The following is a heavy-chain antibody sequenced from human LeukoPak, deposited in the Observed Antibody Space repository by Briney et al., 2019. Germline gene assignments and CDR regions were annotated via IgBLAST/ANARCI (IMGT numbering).Heavy chain of an antibody. CDR1: GGSISSGDYY. CDR3: PRDPHSCVRGISEGFAP. D-gene: IGHD3-10*02. J-gene: IGHJ5*02. Sequence: PSETLSLTCTVSGGSISSGDYYWSWIRQPPGKGLEWIGYIYYSGSTYYNPSLKSRVTISVDTSKNQFSLKLSSVTAADTAVYYWPRDPHSCVRGISEGFAPGTRGTL. V-gene: IGHV4-30-4*01. CDR2: IYYSGST.